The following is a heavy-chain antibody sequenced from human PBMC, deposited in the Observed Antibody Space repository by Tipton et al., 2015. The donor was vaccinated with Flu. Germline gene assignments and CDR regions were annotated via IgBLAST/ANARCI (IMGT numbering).Heavy chain of an antibody. V-gene: IGHV4-59*08. J-gene: IGHJ3*02. Sequence: TLSLTCTVSGGSISSWYWSWIRQPPGKGLEWVGYVYNSGGTTYNPSLKSRVTISADTSKNQFSLRLSSVTAADTAVYYCATPWNPNAFDIWGQGTMVTVSS. CDR3: ATPWNPNAFDI. D-gene: IGHD1-1*01. CDR1: GGSISSWY. CDR2: VYNSGGT.